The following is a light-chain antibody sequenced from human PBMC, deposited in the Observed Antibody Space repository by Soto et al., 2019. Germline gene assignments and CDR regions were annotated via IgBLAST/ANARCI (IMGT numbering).Light chain of an antibody. V-gene: IGKV3-20*01. CDR2: GAC. CDR3: QQYGSSPRT. Sequence: EIVLTHSPGTLSLSPGERATLSCRASQSVSSSYLAWYQQKPGQAPRLLIYGACSRATGIPDRFSGSGSGTDFTLTISLLEPEDFAVYYCQQYGSSPRTFGQLTRLEIK. J-gene: IGKJ5*01. CDR1: QSVSSSY.